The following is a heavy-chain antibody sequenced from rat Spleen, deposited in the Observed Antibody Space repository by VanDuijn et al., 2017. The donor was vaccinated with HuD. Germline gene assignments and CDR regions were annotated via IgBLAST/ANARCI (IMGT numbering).Heavy chain of an antibody. V-gene: IGHV5-31*01. CDR3: VRQWDY. CDR2: ITKDGGSL. Sequence: EVKLVESGGGLVQPGRSLKLSCAASGFNFNDYWMGWVRQTPGKGLEWIASITKDGGSLFYRDSVKGRFTVSRDNEQNTLYLQMNSPRSEDTATYYCVRQWDYWGQGVMVTVSS. CDR1: GFNFNDYW. J-gene: IGHJ2*01.